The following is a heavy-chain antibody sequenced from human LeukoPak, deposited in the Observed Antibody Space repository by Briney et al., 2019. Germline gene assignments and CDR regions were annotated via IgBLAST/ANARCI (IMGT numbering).Heavy chain of an antibody. CDR3: ARDRGTPHVDY. CDR2: ISAYNGNT. D-gene: IGHD1-26*01. V-gene: IGHV1-18*01. CDR1: GYSFTSYG. Sequence: GESLKISCKGSGYSFTSYGISWVRQAPGQGLEWMGWISAYNGNTNYAQKLQGRVTMTTDTSTSTAYMELRSLRSDDTAVYYCARDRGTPHVDYWGQGTLVTVSS. J-gene: IGHJ4*02.